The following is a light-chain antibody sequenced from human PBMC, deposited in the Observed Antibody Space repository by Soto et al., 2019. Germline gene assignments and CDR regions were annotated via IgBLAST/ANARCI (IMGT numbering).Light chain of an antibody. CDR1: QDISNY. Sequence: DIQMTQSPPSLSASVGDRVTITCQASQDISNYLNWYQQKLGKAPKLLSYDASNLETGVPSRFSGSGSGTHFTFTITSLQPEDSATYYCQHFDNLPLSFGPGTKVHIK. J-gene: IGKJ3*01. CDR3: QHFDNLPLS. V-gene: IGKV1-33*01. CDR2: DAS.